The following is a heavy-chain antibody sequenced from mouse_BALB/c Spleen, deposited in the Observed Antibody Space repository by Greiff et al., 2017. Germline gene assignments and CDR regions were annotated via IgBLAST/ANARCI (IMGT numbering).Heavy chain of an antibody. CDR2: INPYNGAT. CDR3: AREAYYSYFDY. J-gene: IGHJ2*01. Sequence: VQLQQSGPELVKPGASVKISCKASGYSFTGYYMHWVKQSHVKSLEWIGRINPYNGATSYNQNFKDKASLTVDKSSSTAYMELHSLTSEDSAVYYCAREAYYSYFDYWGQGTTLTVSS. CDR1: GYSFTGYY. D-gene: IGHD1-1*01. V-gene: IGHV1-31*01.